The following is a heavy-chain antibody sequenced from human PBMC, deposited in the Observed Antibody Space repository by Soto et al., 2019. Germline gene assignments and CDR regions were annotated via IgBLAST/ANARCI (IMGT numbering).Heavy chain of an antibody. CDR3: ARGYRENDFYAMEV. D-gene: IGHD1-1*01. Sequence: QVQLVQSGAEVKMPGSSVRVSCKASGGSFSKYGISWVRQAPGQGLEWMGGIIPMFGIGNYAEKFLGRVTMSADESTGTSHMELSSLRSEDTAVYFCARGYRENDFYAMEVWGPGNTVTVSS. J-gene: IGHJ6*02. CDR1: GGSFSKYG. CDR2: IIPMFGIG. V-gene: IGHV1-69*01.